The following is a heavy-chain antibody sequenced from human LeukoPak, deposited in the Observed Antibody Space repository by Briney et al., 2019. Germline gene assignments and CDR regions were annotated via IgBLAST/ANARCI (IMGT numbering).Heavy chain of an antibody. CDR2: IKSDGST. Sequence: GGSLRPSCAASGFTFSTYWMHWVRQAPGKGLVWVSRIKSDGSTNYADSVKGRFTISRDNAKDTVSLQMNSLRPEDTGVYYCARAPSEIGGYYPEYFRHWGQGTLVTVSS. CDR3: ARAPSEIGGYYPEYFRH. J-gene: IGHJ1*01. CDR1: GFTFSTYW. V-gene: IGHV3-74*01. D-gene: IGHD3-22*01.